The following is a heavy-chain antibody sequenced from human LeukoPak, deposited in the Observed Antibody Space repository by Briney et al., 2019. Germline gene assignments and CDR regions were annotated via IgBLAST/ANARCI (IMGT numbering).Heavy chain of an antibody. Sequence: ASVKVSCKASGYTFTGYYMHWVRQAPGQGLEWMGWSNPNSGGTNYAQKFQGRVTMTRDTSISTAYMELSRLRSDDTAVYYCARELGYQLPRDAFDIWAKGQWSPSLQ. CDR3: ARELGYQLPRDAFDI. CDR1: GYTFTGYY. D-gene: IGHD2-2*01. J-gene: IGHJ3*02. V-gene: IGHV1-2*02. CDR2: SNPNSGGT.